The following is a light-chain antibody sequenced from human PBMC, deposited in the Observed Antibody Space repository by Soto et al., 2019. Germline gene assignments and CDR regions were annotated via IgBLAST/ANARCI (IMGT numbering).Light chain of an antibody. Sequence: DIQLTQSPSFLSASVGDRVTITCRASQGISTYLAWYLQRPGKAPKLLIYGASTLQSGVPSRFSGSGSGTEFTLTISSLQPEDFGTYYCQQLNRDWYSFGQGTKLEIK. CDR1: QGISTY. V-gene: IGKV1-9*01. J-gene: IGKJ2*01. CDR3: QQLNRDWYS. CDR2: GAS.